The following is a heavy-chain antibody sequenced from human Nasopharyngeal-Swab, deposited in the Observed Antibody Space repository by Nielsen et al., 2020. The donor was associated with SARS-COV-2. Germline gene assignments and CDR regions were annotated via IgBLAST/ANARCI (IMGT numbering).Heavy chain of an antibody. Sequence: SETLSLTCTVSGGSISSYYWSWIRQPPGKGLEWIGSIYYSGSTNYNPSLKSRVTISVDTSKNQFSLKLSSVTAADTAVYYCARGGRGIFGVVTNFDYWGQGTLVTVSS. CDR3: ARGGRGIFGVVTNFDY. J-gene: IGHJ4*02. CDR1: GGSISSYY. V-gene: IGHV4-59*01. D-gene: IGHD3-3*01. CDR2: IYYSGST.